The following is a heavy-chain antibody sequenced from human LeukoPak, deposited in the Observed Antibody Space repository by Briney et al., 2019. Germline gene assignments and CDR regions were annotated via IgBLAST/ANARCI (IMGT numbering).Heavy chain of an antibody. J-gene: IGHJ6*04. CDR2: ISSSGSTI. Sequence: GSLRLSCAASGFTFSSYEMNWVRQAPGKGLEWVSYISSSGSTIYYADSVKGRFTISRDNAKNSLYLQMNSLRAEDTAVYYCAELGITMIGGVWGRGTTVTISS. CDR3: AELGITMIGGV. D-gene: IGHD3-10*02. V-gene: IGHV3-48*03. CDR1: GFTFSSYE.